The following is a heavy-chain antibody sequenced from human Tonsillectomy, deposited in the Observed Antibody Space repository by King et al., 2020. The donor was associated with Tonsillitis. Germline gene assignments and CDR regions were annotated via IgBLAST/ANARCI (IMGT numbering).Heavy chain of an antibody. CDR1: GGSISSYY. D-gene: IGHD3-22*01. J-gene: IGHJ6*02. Sequence: VQLQESGPGLVKPSETLSLTCTVSGGSISSYYWSWIRQPPGKGLEWIGYIYYSGSTNYNPSLKSRVTISVDTSKNQFTLKLSSVTASDTAGYDCARGGGYYYDSSCYLRGNYYYYGMDVWGQGTTVTVSS. CDR3: ARGGGYYYDSSCYLRGNYYYYGMDV. V-gene: IGHV4-59*01. CDR2: IYYSGST.